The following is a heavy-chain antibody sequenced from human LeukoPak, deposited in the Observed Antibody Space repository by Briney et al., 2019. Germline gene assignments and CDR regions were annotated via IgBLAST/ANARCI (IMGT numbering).Heavy chain of an antibody. CDR3: ARGLCRSSHYDFWSGYSCPNWFDP. V-gene: IGHV4-34*01. Sequence: PSETLSLTCAVYGGSFSGYYWSWIRQPPGKGLEWIGEINHSGSTNYNPSLKSRVTISVDTSKNQFSLKLSSVTAADTAVYYCARGLCRSSHYDFWSGYSCPNWFDPWGQGNLVTVSS. CDR1: GGSFSGYY. J-gene: IGHJ5*02. D-gene: IGHD3-3*01. CDR2: INHSGST.